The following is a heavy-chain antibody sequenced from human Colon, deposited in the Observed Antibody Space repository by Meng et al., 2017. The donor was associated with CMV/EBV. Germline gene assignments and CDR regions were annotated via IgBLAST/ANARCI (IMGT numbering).Heavy chain of an antibody. J-gene: IGHJ4*02. V-gene: IGHV1-2*02. D-gene: IGHD3-10*01. CDR1: GYTFIGYY. CDR3: ARLGDRFFDL. Sequence: ASVTLACKTSGYTFIGYYVHWVRQAPGQGFEWMGWINPNSGSTEYAQKFQGRVTMTRDTSLRTAHMEMSSLRSDDTATYYCARLGDRFFDLWGQGTLVTVSS. CDR2: INPNSGST.